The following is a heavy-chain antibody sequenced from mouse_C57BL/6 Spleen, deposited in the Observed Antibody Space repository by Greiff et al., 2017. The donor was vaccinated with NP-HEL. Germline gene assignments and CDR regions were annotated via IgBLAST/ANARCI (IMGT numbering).Heavy chain of an antibody. V-gene: IGHV1-69*01. D-gene: IGHD1-1*01. Sequence: QVQLKQPGAELVMPGASVKLSCKASGYTFTSYWMHWVKQRPGQGLEWIGEIDPSDSYTNYNQKFKGKSTLTVDKSSSTAYMQLSSLTSEDSAVYYCARDPIGSSWYFDVWGTGTTVTVSS. CDR3: ARDPIGSSWYFDV. CDR1: GYTFTSYW. J-gene: IGHJ1*03. CDR2: IDPSDSYT.